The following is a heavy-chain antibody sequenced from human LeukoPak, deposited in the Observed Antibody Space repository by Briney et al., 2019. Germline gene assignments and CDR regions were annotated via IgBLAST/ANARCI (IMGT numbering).Heavy chain of an antibody. CDR3: AKGDILSGYTIDY. Sequence: GGSLRLTCAASGFSFGSYAMTWVRQAPGKGLEWVSGLSEGGNTYYADSVRGRFTISRDNSKNTLYLEMSSLRAGDTAVYHCAKGDILSGYTIDYWGQGTLVTVSS. CDR1: GFSFGSYA. CDR2: LSEGGNT. V-gene: IGHV3-23*01. D-gene: IGHD3-9*01. J-gene: IGHJ4*02.